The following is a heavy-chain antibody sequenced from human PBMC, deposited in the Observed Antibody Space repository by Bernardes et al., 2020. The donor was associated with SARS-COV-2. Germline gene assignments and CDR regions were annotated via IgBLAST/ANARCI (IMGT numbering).Heavy chain of an antibody. CDR1: GNTFTSNG. CDR3: ARQGVTTSYYYYGMDV. J-gene: IGHJ6*02. CDR2: ISAYNGNT. Sequence: VGWKASGNTFTSNGISWVRENPGQGLEWMGWISAYNGNTNYAQKLQGRVTMTTDTSTSTAYMELRSLRSDDTAVYYCARQGVTTSYYYYGMDVWGQWTTVTVSS. D-gene: IGHD4-17*01. V-gene: IGHV1-18*01.